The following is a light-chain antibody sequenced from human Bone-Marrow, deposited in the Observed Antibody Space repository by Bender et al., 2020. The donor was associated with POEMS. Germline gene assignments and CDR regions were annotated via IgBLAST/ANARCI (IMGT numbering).Light chain of an antibody. Sequence: QSALTQAASVSGSPGQSVTISCTGTSSDVGAYNYVSWYQQHPGKAPKLIIYEVSNRPSGVSNRFSGSKSGNTAALTISGLQAEDEADYYCCSFAGSSTWVFGGGTELTVL. J-gene: IGLJ3*02. CDR1: SSDVGAYNY. CDR3: CSFAGSSTWV. V-gene: IGLV2-23*02. CDR2: EVS.